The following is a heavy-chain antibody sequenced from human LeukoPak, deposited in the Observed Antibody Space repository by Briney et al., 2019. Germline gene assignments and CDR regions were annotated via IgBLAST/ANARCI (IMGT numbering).Heavy chain of an antibody. CDR1: GYTLTWYY. CDR3: ARDKLGLGELSLYDQ. D-gene: IGHD3-16*02. J-gene: IGHJ5*02. Sequence: GASVKVSCKASGYTLTWYYMHWVRQAPGQGLEWMGWMNPNSGGTKYAQKFQGRVTMTRDTSISTAYMELSRLRSDDTAMYYCARDKLGLGELSLYDQWGQGTLVTVFS. V-gene: IGHV1-2*02. CDR2: MNPNSGGT.